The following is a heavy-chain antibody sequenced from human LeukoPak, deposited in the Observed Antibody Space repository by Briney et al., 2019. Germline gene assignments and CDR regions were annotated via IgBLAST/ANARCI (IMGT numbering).Heavy chain of an antibody. J-gene: IGHJ4*02. D-gene: IGHD2-2*01. V-gene: IGHV3-23*01. CDR1: GFTLSTYA. CDR3: AKRPLIVVVPAASLPVDY. CDR2: ISGNAGST. Sequence: GGSLRLSCTASGFTLSTYAMSWVRQAPGKGLEWVSLISGNAGSTYYADSVKGRFTISRDNSKNTLYLQMNSLRAEDTAVYYCAKRPLIVVVPAASLPVDYWGQGTLVTVSS.